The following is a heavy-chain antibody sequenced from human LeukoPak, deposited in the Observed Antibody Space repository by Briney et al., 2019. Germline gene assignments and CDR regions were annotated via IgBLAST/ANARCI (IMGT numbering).Heavy chain of an antibody. Sequence: GGSLRLSCAASGFTFSSYGMHWVRQAPGKGLEWVAVICYAGSNKYYADSVKGRFTIFRDKSKNTLYLQMNSLTAEDTAVYYCAKDGQWELLSRQGSYFDYWGQGTLVTVSS. D-gene: IGHD1-26*01. V-gene: IGHV3-30*18. J-gene: IGHJ4*02. CDR2: ICYAGSNK. CDR1: GFTFSSYG. CDR3: AKDGQWELLSRQGSYFDY.